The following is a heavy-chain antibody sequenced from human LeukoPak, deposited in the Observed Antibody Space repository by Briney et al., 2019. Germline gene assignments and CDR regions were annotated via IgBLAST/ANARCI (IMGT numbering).Heavy chain of an antibody. J-gene: IGHJ4*02. CDR2: INPNSGGT. D-gene: IGHD6-6*01. V-gene: IGHV1-2*02. Sequence: ASVKVSCKASGYTFTSHYMHWVRQAPGQGLEWMGWINPNSGGTNYAQKFQGRVTMTRDTSISTAYMELSRLRSDDTAVYYCARDFVAYEYSSSSLPDYWGQGTLVTVSS. CDR1: GYTFTSHY. CDR3: ARDFVAYEYSSSSLPDY.